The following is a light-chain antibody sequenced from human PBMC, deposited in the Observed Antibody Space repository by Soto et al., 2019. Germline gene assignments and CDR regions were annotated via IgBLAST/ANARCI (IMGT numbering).Light chain of an antibody. J-gene: IGKJ1*01. CDR2: AAS. CDR3: LQDYDYPWT. V-gene: IGKV1-6*01. Sequence: AIPMTQSPSSLSASVGDRVTIACRASQGIRSDLGWYQQKPGKAPTVLIYAASTLQSGVPSRFSGSGSGTDFTLTINSLQPEDFATYYCLQDYDYPWTFGQGTKVEVK. CDR1: QGIRSD.